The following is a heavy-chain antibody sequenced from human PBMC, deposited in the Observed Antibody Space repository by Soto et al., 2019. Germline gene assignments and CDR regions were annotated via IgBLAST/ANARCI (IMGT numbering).Heavy chain of an antibody. D-gene: IGHD6-13*01. CDR2: TYYRSKWYN. CDR1: GDSVSSNSAA. J-gene: IGHJ5*02. V-gene: IGHV6-1*01. Sequence: QVQLQQSGPGLAKPSQTLSLTCAISGDSVSSNSAAWNWIRQSPSRGLEWLGRTYYRSKWYNDYAVSVKSRITINPDTSKNQFSLQLNSVTPEDTAVYYCARANPPGIAAAGTGRGAWFDPWGQGTLVTVSS. CDR3: ARANPPGIAAAGTGRGAWFDP.